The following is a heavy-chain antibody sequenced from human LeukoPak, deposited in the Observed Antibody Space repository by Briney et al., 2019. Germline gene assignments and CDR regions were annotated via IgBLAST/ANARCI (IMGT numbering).Heavy chain of an antibody. J-gene: IGHJ5*02. CDR1: GFTFSDAW. V-gene: IGHV3-15*01. D-gene: IGHD3-22*01. CDR3: TRDYYESSGLNSPHP. CDR2: IKSKTAGGTT. Sequence: KSGGSLRLSCAASGFTFSDAWMSWVRQAPGKGLEWVGRIKSKTAGGTTDYPAPVKGRFTISRDDSKSITYLQMNSLKTEDTAVYFCTRDYYESSGLNSPHPWGQGTLVTVSS.